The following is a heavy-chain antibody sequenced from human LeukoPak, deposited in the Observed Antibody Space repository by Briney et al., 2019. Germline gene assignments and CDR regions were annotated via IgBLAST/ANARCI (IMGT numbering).Heavy chain of an antibody. D-gene: IGHD2-15*01. CDR2: IYYSGST. CDR1: GGSISYYY. CDR3: ARVSTLDGLVLDS. J-gene: IGHJ4*02. Sequence: SETLSLTCTVSGGSISYYYWSWIRQPPGEGLEWIGYIYYSGSTNYNPSLKSRVTISVDTSKSQFSLKLSSVTAADTAVYYCARVSTLDGLVLDSCGQGILVTVSP. V-gene: IGHV4-59*12.